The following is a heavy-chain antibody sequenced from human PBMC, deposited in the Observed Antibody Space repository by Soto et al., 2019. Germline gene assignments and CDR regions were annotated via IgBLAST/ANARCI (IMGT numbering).Heavy chain of an antibody. CDR3: TRDAALDY. D-gene: IGHD6-25*01. Sequence: QVQLVESGGGVVQPGRSLRLSCAASGFTFSSYAMHWVRQAPGKGLEWVAVISYDESNKYYADSVKGRFTISRDNSKNTLYLQMDSLRDDDTSVYYCTRDAALDYWGQGTLVSVSS. CDR1: GFTFSSYA. V-gene: IGHV3-30-3*01. CDR2: ISYDESNK. J-gene: IGHJ4*02.